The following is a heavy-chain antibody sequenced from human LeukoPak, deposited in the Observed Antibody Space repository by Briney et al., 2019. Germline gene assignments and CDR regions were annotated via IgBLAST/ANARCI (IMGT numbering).Heavy chain of an antibody. D-gene: IGHD1-26*01. Sequence: GGSLRLSCAASGFTFGSSAMSWVRQAPGKGPEWVSTFSRSGPETYYADSVKGRFTISRDNSKNTLYLQMNSLRAEDTAVYYCAKDGRRGTRGDYWGQGTLVTVSS. CDR3: AKDGRRGTRGDY. CDR1: GFTFGSSA. V-gene: IGHV3-23*01. J-gene: IGHJ4*02. CDR2: FSRSGPET.